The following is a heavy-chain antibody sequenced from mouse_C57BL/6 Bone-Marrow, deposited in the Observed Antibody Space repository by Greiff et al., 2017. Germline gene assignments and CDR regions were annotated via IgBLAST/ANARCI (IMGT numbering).Heavy chain of an antibody. CDR2: IYPGSGST. D-gene: IGHD2-10*01. J-gene: IGHJ1*03. CDR1: GYTFTSYW. Sequence: VKLLESGAELVKPGASVKMSCKASGYTFTSYWITWVKQRPGQGLEWIGDIYPGSGSTNYNEKFKSKATLTVDTSSSTAYMQLSSLTSEDSAVYYCARPYTCNYWYVDVWGTGTTVTVSA. V-gene: IGHV1-55*01. CDR3: ARPYTCNYWYVDV.